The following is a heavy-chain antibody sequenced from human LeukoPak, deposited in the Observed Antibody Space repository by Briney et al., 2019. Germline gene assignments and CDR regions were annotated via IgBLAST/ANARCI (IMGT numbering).Heavy chain of an antibody. CDR2: ISYDGSNK. Sequence: GRSLRLSCAASGFTFSSYAMHWVRQAPGKGLEWVAVISYDGSNKYYADSVKGRFTISRDNSKNTLYLQMNSLRAEDTVVYYCARDRDSSSWDEGYFQHWGQGTLVTVSS. V-gene: IGHV3-30-3*01. J-gene: IGHJ1*01. CDR3: ARDRDSSSWDEGYFQH. D-gene: IGHD6-13*01. CDR1: GFTFSSYA.